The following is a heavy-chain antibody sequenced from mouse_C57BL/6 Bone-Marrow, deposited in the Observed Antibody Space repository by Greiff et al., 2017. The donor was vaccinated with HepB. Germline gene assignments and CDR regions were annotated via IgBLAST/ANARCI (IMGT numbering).Heavy chain of an antibody. D-gene: IGHD4-1*01. CDR1: GYTFTDYY. CDR3: ARELGDAMDY. CDR2: INPNNGGT. J-gene: IGHJ4*01. Sequence: EVQLQQSGPELVKPGASVKISCKASGYTFTDYYMNWVKQSHGKSLEWIGDINPNNGGTSYNQKCKGKATLTVDKSSSTAYMELRSLTSEDSAVYYCARELGDAMDYWGQGTSVTVSS. V-gene: IGHV1-26*01.